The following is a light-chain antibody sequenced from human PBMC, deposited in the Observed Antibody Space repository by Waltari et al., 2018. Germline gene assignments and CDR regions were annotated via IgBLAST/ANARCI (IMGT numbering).Light chain of an antibody. CDR2: DVS. Sequence: QSALTQPPSVSGSPGQSVPISCTGTSSDVGSYNRVSWYQQPPGTAPKLIIYDVSSRPSGVPDRFSASKSGNTASLTISGLQAEDEADYYCSSYTSSSTVVFGGGTKLTVL. CDR1: SSDVGSYNR. CDR3: SSYTSSSTVV. V-gene: IGLV2-18*02. J-gene: IGLJ2*01.